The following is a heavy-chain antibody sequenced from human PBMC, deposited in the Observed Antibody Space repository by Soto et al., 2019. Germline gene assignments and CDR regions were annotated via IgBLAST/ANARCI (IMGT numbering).Heavy chain of an antibody. Sequence: EVQVLESGGGLVQPGGSLRLSCAASGFTFNDYAMSWVRQAPGKGLEWVSLISRTGDSTYFADSVKGRFTISRDNSKNTLYLQMNSLRAEDTAVYYCARTYYYGSGTYPRFDPWGQGTVVTVSS. D-gene: IGHD3-10*01. J-gene: IGHJ5*02. V-gene: IGHV3-23*01. CDR2: ISRTGDST. CDR3: ARTYYYGSGTYPRFDP. CDR1: GFTFNDYA.